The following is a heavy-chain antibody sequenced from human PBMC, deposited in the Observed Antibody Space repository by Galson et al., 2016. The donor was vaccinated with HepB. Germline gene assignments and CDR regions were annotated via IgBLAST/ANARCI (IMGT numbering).Heavy chain of an antibody. CDR2: IGTTGDT. Sequence: SLRLSCAASGFTFSSHDVHWVRQATGKGLEWVPGIGTTGDTYYPDAVKGRFTISREDAKNSFYLQMNSLRAEDTAVYYCAKYRDHSSGYYPLDYWGQGTLVTVSS. D-gene: IGHD3-22*01. CDR3: AKYRDHSSGYYPLDY. J-gene: IGHJ4*02. V-gene: IGHV3-13*01. CDR1: GFTFSSHD.